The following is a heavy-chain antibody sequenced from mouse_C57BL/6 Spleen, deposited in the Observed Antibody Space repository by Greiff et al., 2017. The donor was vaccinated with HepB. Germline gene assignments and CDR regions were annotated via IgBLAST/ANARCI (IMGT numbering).Heavy chain of an antibody. CDR1: GYTFTSYG. J-gene: IGHJ2*01. Sequence: QVQLQQSGAELARPGASVKLSCKASGYTFTSYGLSWVKQRTGQGLEWIGEVYPRSGNNYYNEKFKGKATLTADKSSSTAYMELRSLTSEDSAVYFCARKILFPTVGAGDYWGQHTTLTVSS. V-gene: IGHV1-81*01. D-gene: IGHD1-1*01. CDR2: VYPRSGNN. CDR3: ARKILFPTVGAGDY.